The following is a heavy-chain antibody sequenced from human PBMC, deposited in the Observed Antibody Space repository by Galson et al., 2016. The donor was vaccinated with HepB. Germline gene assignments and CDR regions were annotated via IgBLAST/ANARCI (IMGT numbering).Heavy chain of an antibody. D-gene: IGHD3-10*01. J-gene: IGHJ6*04. CDR2: IYYGGSD. V-gene: IGHV4-31*03. Sequence: LSLTCTLSGGYITSDHFYWSWLRQRPGKGLEWIGYIYYGGSDYYNPSLSGRVRISVGSSKSQFSLTMYRVTAADAAVYYCARSRTSPAWSFGQYRYGMDGWGEGTTVIVSS. CDR3: ARSRTSPAWSFGQYRYGMDG. CDR1: GGYITSDHFY.